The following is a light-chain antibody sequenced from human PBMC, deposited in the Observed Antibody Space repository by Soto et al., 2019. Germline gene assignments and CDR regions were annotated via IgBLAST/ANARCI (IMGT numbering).Light chain of an antibody. CDR3: SAYTSNITPFV. CDR2: DVS. CDR1: SSDIGTYKY. J-gene: IGLJ1*01. Sequence: QSALTQPASVSGSPGQSITISCTGTSSDIGTYKYVSWYQHHPGKAPKLMIYDVSNRPSGVSNRFSGSKSGNTASLTISGLQAEDVADYYCSAYTSNITPFVFGTGTKVTVL. V-gene: IGLV2-14*03.